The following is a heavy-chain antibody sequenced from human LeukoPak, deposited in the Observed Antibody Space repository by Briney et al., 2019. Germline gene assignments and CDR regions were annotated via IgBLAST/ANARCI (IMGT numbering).Heavy chain of an antibody. V-gene: IGHV3-48*01. J-gene: IGHJ4*02. Sequence: GGSLRLSCAASGFTFSSYSMNWVRQAPGKGLEWVSYISSRSSTIYYADSVKGRFTISRDNAKNSLYLQMNSLRAEDTAVYYCARIRRWFDYWGQGTLVTVSS. CDR1: GFTFSSYS. CDR3: ARIRRWFDY. CDR2: ISSRSSTI. D-gene: IGHD4-23*01.